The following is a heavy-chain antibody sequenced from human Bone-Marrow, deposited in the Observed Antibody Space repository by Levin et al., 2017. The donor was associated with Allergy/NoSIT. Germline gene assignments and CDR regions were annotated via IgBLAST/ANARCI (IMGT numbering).Heavy chain of an antibody. V-gene: IGHV1-3*01. J-gene: IGHJ4*02. CDR1: GYTFITYT. D-gene: IGHD6-6*01. CDR3: ARQSGRGISSSSSGLDY. Sequence: GESLKISCKASGYTFITYTMHWVRQAPGQRLEWMGWINAGNDFTKYSQKLQGRVTITRDTSASTAYMELSSLRSEDTAVYYCARQSGRGISSSSSGLDYWGQGPLVTVSS. CDR2: INAGNDFT.